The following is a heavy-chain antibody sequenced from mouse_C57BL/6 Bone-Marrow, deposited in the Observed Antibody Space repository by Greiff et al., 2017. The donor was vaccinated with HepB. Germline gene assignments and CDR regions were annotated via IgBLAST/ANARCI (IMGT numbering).Heavy chain of an antibody. CDR3: ARDYGSSPWYFDV. V-gene: IGHV1-64*01. Sequence: VQLQHPGAELVKPGASVKLSCKASGYTFTSYWMHWVKQRPGQGLEWIGMIHPNSGSTNYNEKFKSKATLTVDKSSSTAYMQLSSLTSEDSAVYYCARDYGSSPWYFDVWGTGTTVTVSS. J-gene: IGHJ1*03. D-gene: IGHD1-1*01. CDR1: GYTFTSYW. CDR2: IHPNSGST.